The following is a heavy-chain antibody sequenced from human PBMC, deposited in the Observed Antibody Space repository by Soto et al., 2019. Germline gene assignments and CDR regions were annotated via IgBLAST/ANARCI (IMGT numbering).Heavy chain of an antibody. CDR1: GYSFAGYW. V-gene: IGHV5-10-1*01. D-gene: IGHD3-22*01. J-gene: IGHJ4*02. CDR3: ARQIYDSDTGPNFQYYFDS. CDR2: IDPSDSQT. Sequence: PGESLKISCKGSGYSFAGYWITWVRQKPGKGLEWMGRIDPSDSQTYYSPSFRGHVTISATKSITTVFLQWSSLRASDTAMYYCARQIYDSDTGPNFQYYFDSWGQGTPGIAPQ.